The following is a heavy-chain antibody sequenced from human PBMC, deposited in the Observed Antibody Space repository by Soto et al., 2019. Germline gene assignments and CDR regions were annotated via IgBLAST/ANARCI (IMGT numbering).Heavy chain of an antibody. CDR2: TYPRDSDT. J-gene: IGHJ6*02. CDR3: ARLGPTKYCSSSSCHTMDV. CDR1: GYRFTSYW. Sequence: EYLKVSWNGCGYRFTSYWIVWVRQVPGKGLELMGITYPRDSDTRYSPSFQGHVTISVDKSISTAYLQWSSLKASDTAVYYCARLGPTKYCSSSSCHTMDVWGQGTTVTVSS. D-gene: IGHD2-2*02. V-gene: IGHV5-51*01.